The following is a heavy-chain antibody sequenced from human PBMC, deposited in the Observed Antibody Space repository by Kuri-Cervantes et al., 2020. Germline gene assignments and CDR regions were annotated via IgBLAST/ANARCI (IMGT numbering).Heavy chain of an antibody. Sequence: GGSLRLSCAASGFSFSSYAIHWVRQAPGKGLEWVAFIRYDGSSKFYADSVKGRFTISRDNSKNTLYLQMNSLRAEDTAVYYCAGPGPSLWGWYLAFDIWGQGTMVTVSS. CDR2: IRYDGSSK. V-gene: IGHV3-30*02. D-gene: IGHD6-19*01. CDR1: GFSFSSYA. CDR3: AGPGPSLWGWYLAFDI. J-gene: IGHJ3*02.